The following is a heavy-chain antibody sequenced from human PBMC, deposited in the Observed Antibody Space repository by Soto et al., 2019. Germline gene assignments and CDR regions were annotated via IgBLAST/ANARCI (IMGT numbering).Heavy chain of an antibody. CDR2: ISAYNGNT. CDR1: GYTFTSYG. CDR3: ASTKEADFWNGYDCDY. D-gene: IGHD3-3*01. V-gene: IGHV1-18*04. Sequence: ASVKVSCKASGYTFTSYGISWVRQAPGQGLEWMGWISAYNGNTNYAQKLQGRVTMTTNTSTSTAYMELRSLRSDDTAVYYCASTKEADFWNGYDCDYWGQGTLVTVSS. J-gene: IGHJ4*02.